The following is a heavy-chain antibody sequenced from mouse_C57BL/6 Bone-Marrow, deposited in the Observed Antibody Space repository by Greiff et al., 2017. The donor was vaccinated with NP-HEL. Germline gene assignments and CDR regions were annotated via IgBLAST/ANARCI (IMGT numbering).Heavy chain of an antibody. CDR2: IWSGGST. CDR1: GFSLTSYG. V-gene: IGHV2-2*01. D-gene: IGHD1-1*01. CDR3: ARNPPLYYGSSYLYYYAMDY. Sequence: VQLKESGPGLVQPSQSLSITCTVSGFSLTSYGVHWVRQSPGKGLEWLGVIWSGGSTDYNAAFISRLSISKDNSKSQVFFKMNSLQADDTAIYYCARNPPLYYGSSYLYYYAMDYWGQGTSVTVSS. J-gene: IGHJ4*01.